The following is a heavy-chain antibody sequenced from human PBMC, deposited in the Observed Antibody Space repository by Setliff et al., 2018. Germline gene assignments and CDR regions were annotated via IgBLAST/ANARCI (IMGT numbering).Heavy chain of an antibody. Sequence: ASVKVSCKTSGYSFTNYGINWVRQAPGQGLEWMGWNSVYAREFQGRVTMTIDTPTSTAYMELRSLGSDDTAVYYCARGPPDFVVVPAAAKFDYWGPGTLGTVSS. V-gene: IGHV1-18*01. CDR1: GYSFTNYG. CDR3: ARGPPDFVVVPAAAKFDY. D-gene: IGHD2-2*01. J-gene: IGHJ4*02. CDR2: NSV.